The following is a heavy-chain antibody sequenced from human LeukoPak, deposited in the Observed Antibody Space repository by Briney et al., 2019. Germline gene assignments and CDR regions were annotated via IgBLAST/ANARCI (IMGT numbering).Heavy chain of an antibody. V-gene: IGHV4-39*07. CDR2: IYYSGST. CDR1: GGSISSSSYY. Sequence: SETLSLTCTVSGGSISSSSYYWGWIRQPPGKGLEWIGSIYYSGSTYYNPSLKGRVTISVDTSKNQFSLKLSSVTAADTAVYYCARVAARPGGGVSYYYYYMDVWGKGTTVTVSS. D-gene: IGHD6-6*01. CDR3: ARVAARPGGGVSYYYYYMDV. J-gene: IGHJ6*03.